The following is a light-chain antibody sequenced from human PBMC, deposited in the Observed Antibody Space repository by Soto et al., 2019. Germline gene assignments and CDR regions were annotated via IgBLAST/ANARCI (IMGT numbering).Light chain of an antibody. CDR3: AAWDDSLNDYV. CDR2: TNN. Sequence: SVLTQPPSASGTPGQRVTVSCSGSNSNIGSYSINWYQQLPGTAPKLLIYTNNQRPSGVPDRFSGSKSATSASLAISGLQSEDEADYYCAAWDDSLNDYVFGTGTKLTVL. J-gene: IGLJ1*01. CDR1: NSNIGSYS. V-gene: IGLV1-44*01.